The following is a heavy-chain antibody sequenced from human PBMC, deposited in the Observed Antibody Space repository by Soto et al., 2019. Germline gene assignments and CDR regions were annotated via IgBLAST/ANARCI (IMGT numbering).Heavy chain of an antibody. J-gene: IGHJ6*02. CDR1: GGSISSPNYY. CDR3: AKQGLEYNYYGIDI. Sequence: LETLSLTCIVSGGSISSPNYYWAWIRQSPGKGLEWIGSLFYSGNTYYNPSLKSRVTISVDTSKNQFSLRLSSVTAADTAVYYCAKQGLEYNYYGIDIWGHGTSVTVSS. CDR2: LFYSGNT. V-gene: IGHV4-39*01.